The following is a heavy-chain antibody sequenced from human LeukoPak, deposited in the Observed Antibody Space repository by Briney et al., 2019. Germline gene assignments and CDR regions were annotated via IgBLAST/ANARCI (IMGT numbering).Heavy chain of an antibody. Sequence: PGGSLRLSCAASGFIFSSYAMSWVRQAPGKGLEWVSVISGSGATTYYADSVKGRFTISRDNAKNSLYLQMNSLRAEDTALYYCGKDPQEEPTGGSFDYWGQGTLVTVYS. CDR1: GFIFSSYA. D-gene: IGHD1-1*01. CDR3: GKDPQEEPTGGSFDY. V-gene: IGHV3-23*01. J-gene: IGHJ4*02. CDR2: ISGSGATT.